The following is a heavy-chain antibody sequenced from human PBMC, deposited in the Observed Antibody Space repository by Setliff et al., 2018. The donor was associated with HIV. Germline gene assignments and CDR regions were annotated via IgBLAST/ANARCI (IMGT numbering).Heavy chain of an antibody. V-gene: IGHV4-38-2*02. CDR2: MYPNGRT. Sequence: SETLSLTCNVSGFSIGNFYYWGWVRQPPGKGLEWVGSMYPNGRTYYNPSVKSRVTISVDTSKNQFFLKLSSVTAADTAMYYCATPHREREDDAFDIWGQGTKVTVPS. D-gene: IGHD1-1*01. CDR1: GFSIGNFYY. CDR3: ATPHREREDDAFDI. J-gene: IGHJ3*02.